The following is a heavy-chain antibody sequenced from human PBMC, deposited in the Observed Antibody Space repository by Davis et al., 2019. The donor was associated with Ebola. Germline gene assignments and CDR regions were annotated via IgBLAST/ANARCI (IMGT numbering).Heavy chain of an antibody. V-gene: IGHV4-30-2*01. CDR2: IYHSGST. Sequence: SETLSLTCAVSGGSISSGGYSWSWIRQPPGKGLEWIGYIYHSGSTYYNPSLKSRVTISVDTSKNQFSLKLSSVTAADTAVYYCARGATVTTGNFDYWGQGTLVTVSS. D-gene: IGHD4-17*01. J-gene: IGHJ4*02. CDR1: GGSISSGGYS. CDR3: ARGATVTTGNFDY.